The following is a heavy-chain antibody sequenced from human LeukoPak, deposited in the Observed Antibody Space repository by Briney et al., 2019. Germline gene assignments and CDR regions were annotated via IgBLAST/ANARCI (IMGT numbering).Heavy chain of an antibody. Sequence: SETLSLTFTVSGGSISSYYWSWIRQPPGKGLEWIGYIYYSGSTNYNPSLKSRVTISVDTSKNQFSLKLSSVTAADTAVYYCARESAYYDCSGYQYPDYWGQGTLVTVSS. D-gene: IGHD3-22*01. CDR1: GGSISSYY. V-gene: IGHV4-59*01. CDR3: ARESAYYDCSGYQYPDY. CDR2: IYYSGST. J-gene: IGHJ4*02.